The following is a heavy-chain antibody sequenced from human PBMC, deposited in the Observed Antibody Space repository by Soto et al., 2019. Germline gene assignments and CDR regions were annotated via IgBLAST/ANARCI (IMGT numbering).Heavy chain of an antibody. CDR2: IKEDGSDK. J-gene: IGHJ5*02. CDR1: GFHFSSYW. CDR3: VFVSLAGS. V-gene: IGHV3-7*03. Sequence: EVQLVDSGGGLVQPGGSLRLSCVASGFHFSSYWMRWVRQAPGKGLEWVANIKEDGSDKYYVDSVKGRFTVSRDNAKNSLYLQMNSRRVEDTAVYYCVFVSLAGSWGQGTLVTVSS. D-gene: IGHD6-19*01.